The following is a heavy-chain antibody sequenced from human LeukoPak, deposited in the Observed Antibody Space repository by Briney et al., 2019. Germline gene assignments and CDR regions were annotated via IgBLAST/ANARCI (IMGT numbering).Heavy chain of an antibody. CDR3: ARDCSGGSCYPAAFDI. CDR2: IYTSGIT. V-gene: IGHV4-4*07. Sequence: SETLSLTCTVSGGSITGYYWSWIRQPAGKGLEWIGRIYTSGITDYNPSLKSRVTMSVDTSKNQFSLKLSSVTAVDTAVYYCARDCSGGSCYPAAFDIWGQGTMVTVSS. J-gene: IGHJ3*02. D-gene: IGHD2-15*01. CDR1: GGSITGYY.